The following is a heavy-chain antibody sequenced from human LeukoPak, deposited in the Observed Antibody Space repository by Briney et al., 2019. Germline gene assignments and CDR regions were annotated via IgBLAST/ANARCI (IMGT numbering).Heavy chain of an antibody. CDR2: IIPIFGTA. CDR3: AREVPDYYDSSGYPLLAFDY. CDR1: GGTFSSYA. J-gene: IGHJ4*02. Sequence: GSSVKVSCKASGGTFSSYAISWVRQAPGQGLEWMGGIIPIFGTANYAQKFQGRVTITADESTSTAHMELSSLRSEDTAVYYCAREVPDYYDSSGYPLLAFDYWGQGTLVTVSS. D-gene: IGHD3-22*01. V-gene: IGHV1-69*01.